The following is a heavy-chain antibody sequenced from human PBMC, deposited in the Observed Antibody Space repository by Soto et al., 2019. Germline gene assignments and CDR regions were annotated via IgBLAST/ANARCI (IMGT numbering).Heavy chain of an antibody. J-gene: IGHJ4*02. CDR1: DGSISNESYY. D-gene: IGHD2-21*02. Sequence: SGTLSLTCTVPDGSISNESYYWGWIRQPPGKGLEWIGSIYYSESTYYNPSLKSRVTISVDTSKNQFSLKLSSVTAADTAVYYCARYYCGSACYSFDYWGQGALVTVS. CDR2: IYYSEST. CDR3: ARYYCGSACYSFDY. V-gene: IGHV4-39*07.